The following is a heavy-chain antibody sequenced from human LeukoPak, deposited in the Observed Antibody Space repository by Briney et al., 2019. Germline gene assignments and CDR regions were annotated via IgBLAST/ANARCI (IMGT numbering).Heavy chain of an antibody. Sequence: GGSLRLSCAASRFTFSDYYMSWIHQAPGKGLGWVSYISSSGSTIFYADSVKGRFTISRDNAKNSLYLQMNSLRTEDTAVYYCAKVVQRAFDIWGHGTMVTVSS. J-gene: IGHJ3*02. V-gene: IGHV3-11*04. CDR3: AKVVQRAFDI. CDR1: RFTFSDYY. CDR2: ISSSGSTI. D-gene: IGHD2-2*01.